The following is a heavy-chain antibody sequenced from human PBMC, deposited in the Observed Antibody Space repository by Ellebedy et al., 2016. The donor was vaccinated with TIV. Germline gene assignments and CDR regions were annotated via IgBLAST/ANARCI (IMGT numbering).Heavy chain of an antibody. CDR2: INPNSGGT. CDR3: AREVVPAPIYYYGMDV. J-gene: IGHJ6*02. D-gene: IGHD2-2*01. V-gene: IGHV1-2*04. Sequence: ASVKVSXXASGYTFTGYYMHWVRQAPGQGLEWMGWINPNSGGTNYAQKFQGWVTMTRDTSISTAYMELSRLRSDDTAVYYCAREVVPAPIYYYGMDVWGQGTTVTVSS. CDR1: GYTFTGYY.